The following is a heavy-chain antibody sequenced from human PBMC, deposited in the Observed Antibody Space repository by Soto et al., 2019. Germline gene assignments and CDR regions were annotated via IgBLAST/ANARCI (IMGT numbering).Heavy chain of an antibody. Sequence: EVQLVESGGGLVQPGGSLKLSCAASGFTFSGSAMHWVRQASGKGLEWVGRIRSKANSYATAYAASVKGRFTISRDDSKNTAYLQMNSLKTEDTAVYYCTWIPHPHYYGSGSYYSRFDYWGQGTLVTVSS. CDR2: IRSKANSYAT. J-gene: IGHJ4*02. V-gene: IGHV3-73*01. CDR1: GFTFSGSA. D-gene: IGHD3-10*01. CDR3: TWIPHPHYYGSGSYYSRFDY.